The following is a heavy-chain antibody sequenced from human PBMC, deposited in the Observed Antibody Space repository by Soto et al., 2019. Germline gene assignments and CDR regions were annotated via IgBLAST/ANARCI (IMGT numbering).Heavy chain of an antibody. D-gene: IGHD3-22*01. CDR1: GFTFTNYV. V-gene: IGHV3-23*01. CDR2: ISGGGSTA. J-gene: IGHJ4*02. CDR3: AKDSNKYSSSLRGRYFDY. Sequence: EVQLLESGGGLVQRGGSQRLSCAASGFTFTNYVMSWVRQAPGKGLEWVAGISGGGSTAFYADSVKGRFTISRDNAKNTLVLQMDSLRAEDTAIYYCAKDSNKYSSSLRGRYFDYWGQGTLVTVSS.